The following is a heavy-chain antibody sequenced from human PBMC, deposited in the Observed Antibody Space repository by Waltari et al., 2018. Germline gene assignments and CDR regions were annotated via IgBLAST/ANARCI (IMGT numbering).Heavy chain of an antibody. CDR1: GFTFSTYA. V-gene: IGHV3-30*01. CDR2: ISYDGSNK. CDR3: ARARQWLSYFDY. D-gene: IGHD6-19*01. Sequence: QVQLVESGGGVVQPGRSLRLSCAASGFTFSTYAMLWVRQAPGKGVEWGAVISYDGSNKYYADSVKGRFTISRDNSKNTLYLQMNSLRAEDTAVYYCARARQWLSYFDYWGQGTLVTVSS. J-gene: IGHJ4*02.